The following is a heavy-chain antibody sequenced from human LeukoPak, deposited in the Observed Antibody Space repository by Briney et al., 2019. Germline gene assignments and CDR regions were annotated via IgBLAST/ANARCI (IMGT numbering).Heavy chain of an antibody. Sequence: SETLSLTCTVSGGSISSYYWSWIRQPPGKGLEWIGYIYYSGSTYYNPSLKSRVAISVDTSKNQFSLKLSSVTAADTAIYYCARDGPAYSTRWYDYYYGLDVWGQGTTVTVSS. CDR3: ARDGPAYSTRWYDYYYGLDV. CDR1: GGSISSYY. D-gene: IGHD2/OR15-2a*01. CDR2: IYYSGST. V-gene: IGHV4-59*01. J-gene: IGHJ6*02.